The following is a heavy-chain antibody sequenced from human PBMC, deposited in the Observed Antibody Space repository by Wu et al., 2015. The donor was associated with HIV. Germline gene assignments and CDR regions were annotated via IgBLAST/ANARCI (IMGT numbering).Heavy chain of an antibody. D-gene: IGHD6-19*01. J-gene: IGHJ4*02. CDR1: GNTFNA. CDR2: IIPLFSTT. V-gene: IGHV1-69*05. CDR3: ARDNFIAVAGTVFGY. Sequence: QDQLVQSGAEVKKPGSSVKISCKASGNTFNAINWLRQAPGQGLEWMGGIIPLFSTTEYAHIFQGRVTITTDESTSTAYMRLSSLTSADTAVYYCARDNFIAVAGTVFGYWGQGTLVTVSS.